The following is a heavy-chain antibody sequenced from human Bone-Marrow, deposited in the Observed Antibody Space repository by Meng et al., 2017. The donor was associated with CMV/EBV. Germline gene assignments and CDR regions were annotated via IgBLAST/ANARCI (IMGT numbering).Heavy chain of an antibody. Sequence: SVKVSSKASGGPFSSYAISWVRQAPGQGLEWMGGIIPIFGTANYAQKFQGRVTITTDESTSTAYMELSSLRSEDTAVYYCARDSYYDFFSFVFYSYGMDVWGQGTTVTVSS. CDR1: GGPFSSYA. CDR3: ARDSYYDFFSFVFYSYGMDV. V-gene: IGHV1-69*05. D-gene: IGHD3-3*01. CDR2: IIPIFGTA. J-gene: IGHJ6*02.